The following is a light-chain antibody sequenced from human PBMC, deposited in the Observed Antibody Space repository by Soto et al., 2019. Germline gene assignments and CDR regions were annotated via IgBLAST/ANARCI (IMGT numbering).Light chain of an antibody. CDR1: SSDVGGYNY. J-gene: IGLJ2*01. CDR2: DVS. CDR3: CSYACSYTVV. V-gene: IGLV2-11*01. Sequence: QSALTQPRSVSGSPGQSVTISCTGTSSDVGGYNYVSWYQQHPGKAPKLMIYDVSKLPSGVPDRFSGSKSGNTASLTISGLHAEDEADYYCCSYACSYTVVFGGGTKLTVL.